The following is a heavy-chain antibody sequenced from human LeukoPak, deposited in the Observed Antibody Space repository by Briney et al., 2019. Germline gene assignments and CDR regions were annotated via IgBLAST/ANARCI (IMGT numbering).Heavy chain of an antibody. D-gene: IGHD3-10*01. V-gene: IGHV4-61*02. J-gene: IGHJ4*02. Sequence: SETLSLTCTVSGGSISSGTYYWRWIRQPAGKGLEWIGRIYTSGSTNYNPSLKSRVTILVDTSKNQFSLKLSSVTAADTAVYYCARSSGGSGLFDYWGQGALVTVSS. CDR1: GGSISSGTYY. CDR2: IYTSGST. CDR3: ARSSGGSGLFDY.